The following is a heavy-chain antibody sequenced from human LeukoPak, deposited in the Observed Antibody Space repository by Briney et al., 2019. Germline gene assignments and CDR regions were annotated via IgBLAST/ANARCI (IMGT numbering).Heavy chain of an antibody. CDR3: ARGPPIVVVVAATMDY. CDR1: GYAFTGYY. CDR2: INPNSGGT. J-gene: IGHJ4*02. Sequence: GASVKVSCKASGYAFTGYYMHWVRQAPGQGLEWMGWINPNSGGTNYAQKFQGRVTMTRDTSISTAYMELSRLRSDDTAVYYCARGPPIVVVVAATMDYWGQGTLVTVSS. D-gene: IGHD2-15*01. V-gene: IGHV1-2*02.